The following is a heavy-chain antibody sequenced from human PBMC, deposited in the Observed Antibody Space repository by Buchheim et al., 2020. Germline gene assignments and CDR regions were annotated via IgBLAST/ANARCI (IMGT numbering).Heavy chain of an antibody. CDR2: INPSGGST. D-gene: IGHD3-10*01. CDR1: GYTFTSYY. J-gene: IGHJ3*02. CDR3: ARDYSPNRAGSLPNAFDI. V-gene: IGHV1-46*01. Sequence: QVQLVQSGAEVKKPGASVKVSCKASGYTFTSYYMHWVRQAPGQGLEWMGIINPSGGSTSYAQKFQGRVTMTRDTSTSTVYMELSSLRAEDTAVYYCARDYSPNRAGSLPNAFDIWGQGT.